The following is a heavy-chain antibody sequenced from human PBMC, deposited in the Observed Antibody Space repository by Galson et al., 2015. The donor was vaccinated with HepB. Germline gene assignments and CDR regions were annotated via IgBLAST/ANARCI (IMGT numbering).Heavy chain of an antibody. Sequence: SLRLSCAASGFTFSSYAMSWVRQAPGKGLEWVSTVIDSGGNTYYGDSVKGRFTIFRDNSKNTLYLQMNSLRAEDTAVYYCARGDYGPFGYWGQGTLVTVSS. V-gene: IGHV3-23*01. J-gene: IGHJ4*02. D-gene: IGHD4-17*01. CDR2: VIDSGGNT. CDR3: ARGDYGPFGY. CDR1: GFTFSSYA.